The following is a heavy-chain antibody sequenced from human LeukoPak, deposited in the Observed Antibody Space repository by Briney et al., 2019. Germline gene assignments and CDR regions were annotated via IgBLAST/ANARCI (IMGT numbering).Heavy chain of an antibody. CDR2: IWYDGSNK. CDR1: GLTFSSYG. V-gene: IGHV3-33*01. Sequence: PGGSLRLSCAASGLTFSSYGMHWVRQAPGKGLEGVAVIWYDGSNKYYADSVKGRFTISRDNSKNTLYLQMNSLRAEDTAVYYCARALYSSSWYGYWGQGTLVTVSS. J-gene: IGHJ4*02. D-gene: IGHD6-13*01. CDR3: ARALYSSSWYGY.